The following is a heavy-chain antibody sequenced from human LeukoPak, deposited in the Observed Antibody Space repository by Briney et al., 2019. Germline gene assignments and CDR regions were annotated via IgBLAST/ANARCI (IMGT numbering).Heavy chain of an antibody. J-gene: IGHJ5*02. V-gene: IGHV3-21*01. CDR3: ARGHEGYWFDP. CDR1: GVTFSSYT. CDR2: ISYSISYT. Sequence: GGSLRLYCAASGVTFSSYTLNWVRQAPGKRLQWVSSISYSISYTYYADSVKGRFTISRDNAKNSLYLQMNSLRAEDTAVYYCARGHEGYWFDPWGQGTLVTVSS.